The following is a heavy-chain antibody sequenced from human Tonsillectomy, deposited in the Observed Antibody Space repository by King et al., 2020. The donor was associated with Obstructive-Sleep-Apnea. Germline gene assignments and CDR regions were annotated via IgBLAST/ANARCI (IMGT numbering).Heavy chain of an antibody. CDR3: ARLRIVGATTRAFDI. CDR2: INSYGSST. CDR1: GFTFSSYW. D-gene: IGHD1-26*01. Sequence: VQLVESGGGLVQPGGSLRLSCAASGFTFSSYWMHWVRQAPGKGLVWVSRINSYGSSTSYADSVKGRFTISRDNAKNTMYLQMNSLIADDTAVYYCARLRIVGATTRAFDIWGQGTMVTVSS. V-gene: IGHV3-74*01. J-gene: IGHJ3*02.